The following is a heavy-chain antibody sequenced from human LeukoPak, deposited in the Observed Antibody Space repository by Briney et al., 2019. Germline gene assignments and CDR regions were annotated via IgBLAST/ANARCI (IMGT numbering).Heavy chain of an antibody. CDR3: SRVQATRLIDY. CDR2: ISAYNGNT. Sequence: ASVKVSCKGSGYTFTNYGISWVRQAPGQGLEWMGWISAYNGNTNYAQKLKGRVTMTTDTSTSTAYMELRSLRSDDTAVYYCSRVQATRLIDYGGQGTLVTVSA. V-gene: IGHV1-18*01. CDR1: GYTFTNYG. D-gene: IGHD1-26*01. J-gene: IGHJ4*02.